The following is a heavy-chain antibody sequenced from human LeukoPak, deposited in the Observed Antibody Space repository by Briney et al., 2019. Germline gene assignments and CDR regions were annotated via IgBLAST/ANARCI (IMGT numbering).Heavy chain of an antibody. Sequence: ASVKVSCKASGYTLTDYLTTWVIQAPGHGLEWRGRMKRNSEAITEAPEFKGRVSVARDTSISTAFMELSSLRSDDTAIYYCARDPVDGYSHYDYWGQGTLVTVSS. CDR2: MKRNSEAI. D-gene: IGHD5-24*01. CDR1: GYTLTDYL. V-gene: IGHV1-2*02. CDR3: ARDPVDGYSHYDY. J-gene: IGHJ4*02.